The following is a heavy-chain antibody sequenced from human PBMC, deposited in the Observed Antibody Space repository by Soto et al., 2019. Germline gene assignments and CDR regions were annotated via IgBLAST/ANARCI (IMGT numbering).Heavy chain of an antibody. CDR2: INPNGGVT. J-gene: IGHJ6*03. Sequence: QVQLVQSGAEARKPGASVTVSCRSSGDSFNDYYIHWVRQAPGQGFEWMGWINPNGGVTKYAQKFQGWVSMTRDTSIRTVYMQLSRLRSDDTAVYYCARESGGATATLDYYYFYMDVWGTGTTVTVSS. D-gene: IGHD5-12*01. CDR3: ARESGGATATLDYYYFYMDV. CDR1: GDSFNDYY. V-gene: IGHV1-2*04.